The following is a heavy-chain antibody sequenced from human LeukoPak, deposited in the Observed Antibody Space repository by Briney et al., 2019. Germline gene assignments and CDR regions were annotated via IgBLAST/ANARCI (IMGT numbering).Heavy chain of an antibody. V-gene: IGHV4-34*01. CDR3: ARHGSYCFDS. J-gene: IGHJ4*02. CDR2: IYHSGGA. CDR1: GGSFSISY. Sequence: PSETLSLTYGVSGGSFSISYWSWIRQPPGKGLEWIGQIYHSGGANYNPSLRSRVTISIDTSKNQLSLRLSSVTAADTAVYYCARHGSYCFDSWGQGTLVTVSS. D-gene: IGHD3-10*01.